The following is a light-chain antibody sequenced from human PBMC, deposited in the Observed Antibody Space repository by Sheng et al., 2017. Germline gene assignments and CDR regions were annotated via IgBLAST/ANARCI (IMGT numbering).Light chain of an antibody. CDR2: ENN. J-gene: IGLJ1*01. Sequence: QSVLTQPPSVSAAPRQKVTISCSGSSSNIGNNYVSWYQQFPGTAPKLLIYENNKRPSGIPDRFSGSKSGTSATLGITGLQTGDEADYYCGTWDTSLGAYVLGVGTKVTVL. V-gene: IGLV1-51*02. CDR1: SSNIGNNY. CDR3: GTWDTSLGAYV.